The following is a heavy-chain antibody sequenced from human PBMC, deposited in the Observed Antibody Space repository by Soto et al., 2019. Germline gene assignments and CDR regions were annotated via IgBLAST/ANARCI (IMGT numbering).Heavy chain of an antibody. J-gene: IGHJ4*02. V-gene: IGHV4-59*01. CDR2: IHYSGST. CDR3: ARSRAFYFDY. Sequence: SETLSLTCTVSGGSISSYYWSWIRQPPGKGLEWIGYIHYSGSTNYNPSLKSRVTISVDTSKNQFSLKLSSVTAADTAVYYCARSRAFYFDYWGQGTLVTVSS. CDR1: GGSISSYY.